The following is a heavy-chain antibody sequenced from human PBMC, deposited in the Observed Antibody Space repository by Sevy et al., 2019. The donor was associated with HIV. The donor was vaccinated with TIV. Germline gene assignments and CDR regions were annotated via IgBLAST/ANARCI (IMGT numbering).Heavy chain of an antibody. CDR3: TRSEGYSDYGMDV. CDR1: GFTFITYD. D-gene: IGHD5-12*01. CDR2: VGPAGDT. J-gene: IGHJ6*02. Sequence: GGSLRLSCAASGFTFITYDMHWVRHVTGKGLEWVSGVGPAGDTFYPGSVKGRFTISRENAKNSLYLQMNNLRAGDTAVYYCTRSEGYSDYGMDVWGQGTTVTVSS. V-gene: IGHV3-13*01.